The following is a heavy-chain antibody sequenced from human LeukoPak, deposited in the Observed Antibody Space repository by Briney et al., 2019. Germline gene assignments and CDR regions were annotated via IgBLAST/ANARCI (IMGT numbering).Heavy chain of an antibody. V-gene: IGHV4-59*01. CDR3: ASLDFWSGYFDY. CDR2: IYYSGST. J-gene: IGHJ4*01. CDR1: GGSISSYY. Sequence: PSETLSLTCTVSGGSISSYYWSWIRQPPGKGLEWIGYIYYSGSTNYNPSLKSRVTISVDTSKNQFSLKLSSVTAADTAVYYCASLDFWSGYFDYWGHGTLVTVSS. D-gene: IGHD3-3*01.